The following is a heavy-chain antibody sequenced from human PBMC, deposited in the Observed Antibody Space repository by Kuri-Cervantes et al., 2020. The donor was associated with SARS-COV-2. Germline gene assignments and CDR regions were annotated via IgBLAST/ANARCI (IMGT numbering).Heavy chain of an antibody. Sequence: ASVKVSCKASGYTFTSYGISWVRKAPGRGLEWMGSISPYNGNTNYAQIVQGRVTMTTDTSTNTAYMELRSPRSFDTAVYYCARSHTLYGGNSSPWDYWGQGTLVTVSS. V-gene: IGHV1-18*01. CDR1: GYTFTSYG. CDR3: ARSHTLYGGNSSPWDY. J-gene: IGHJ4*02. D-gene: IGHD4-23*01. CDR2: ISPYNGNT.